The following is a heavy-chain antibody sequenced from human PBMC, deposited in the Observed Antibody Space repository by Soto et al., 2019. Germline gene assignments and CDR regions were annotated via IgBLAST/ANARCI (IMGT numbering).Heavy chain of an antibody. CDR1: GFTFSNYG. Sequence: EVQLLESGGGLVQPGGSLRLSCAASGFTFSNYGMSWVRQAPGXGXXWVSAISGSGGATYYADSVKGRFTISRDNSKXXXXXXXXXXXXXXXXXXXXXXXXXXXXXXXFDNWGQGTLVTVSS. V-gene: IGHV3-23*01. CDR3: XXXXXXXXXXXFDN. CDR2: ISGSGGAT. J-gene: IGHJ4*02.